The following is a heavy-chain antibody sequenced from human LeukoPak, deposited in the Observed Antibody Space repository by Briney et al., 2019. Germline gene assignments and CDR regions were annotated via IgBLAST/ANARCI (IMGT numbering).Heavy chain of an antibody. V-gene: IGHV3-30-3*01. Sequence: GGSLRLSCAASGFTFSGYAMHWVRQAPGKGLEWAAVISYDGSNKYYADSVKGRFTISRDNPKNTLYLQINSLRAEDTAVYYCARAQGPLDYWGQGTLVTVSS. J-gene: IGHJ4*02. CDR3: ARAQGPLDY. CDR2: ISYDGSNK. CDR1: GFTFSGYA.